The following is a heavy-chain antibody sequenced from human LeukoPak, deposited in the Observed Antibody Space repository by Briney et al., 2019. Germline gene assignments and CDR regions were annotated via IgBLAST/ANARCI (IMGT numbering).Heavy chain of an antibody. CDR3: ARRGDDFWSGYHYYYMDV. V-gene: IGHV1-8*01. CDR1: GYTFTSYD. J-gene: IGHJ6*03. Sequence: ASVKVSCKASGYTFTSYDINWVRQATVQGLEWMGWMNPNSGNTGYAQKFQGRVTMTRNTSISTAYMELSSLRSEDTAVYYCARRGDDFWSGYHYYYMDVGGKGTTVTVSS. CDR2: MNPNSGNT. D-gene: IGHD3-3*01.